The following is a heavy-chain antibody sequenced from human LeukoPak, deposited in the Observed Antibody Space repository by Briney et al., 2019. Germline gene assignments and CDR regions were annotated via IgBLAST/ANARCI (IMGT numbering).Heavy chain of an antibody. CDR3: AKDPSRDGYNFVY. CDR2: VSSGSSYI. Sequence: PGGSLRLSCAASGFTFSSYSMNWVRQAPGKGLEWVSSVSSGSSYIYYADSVKGRFTISRDNAKNSLYLQMNSLRAEDTAVYYCAKDPSRDGYNFVYWGQGTLVTVSS. D-gene: IGHD5-12*01. V-gene: IGHV3-21*01. J-gene: IGHJ4*02. CDR1: GFTFSSYS.